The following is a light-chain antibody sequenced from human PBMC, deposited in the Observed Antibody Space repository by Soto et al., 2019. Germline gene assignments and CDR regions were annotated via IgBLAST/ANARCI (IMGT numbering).Light chain of an antibody. CDR3: SSYTTTNSPYV. J-gene: IGLJ1*01. CDR2: EVT. CDR1: NSDIGAYNF. V-gene: IGLV2-14*01. Sequence: QSALTQPASVSGSPGQSIAISCTVSNSDIGAYNFVSWYQHHPGKAPKLILYEVTTRPSGVSSRFSGSKSGNTASLTISGLQPDDEASYYCSSYTTTNSPYVFGTGTKLTVL.